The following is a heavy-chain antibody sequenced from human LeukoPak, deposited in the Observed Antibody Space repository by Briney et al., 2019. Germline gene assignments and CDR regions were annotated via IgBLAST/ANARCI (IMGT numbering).Heavy chain of an antibody. CDR2: INHSGST. V-gene: IGHV4-34*01. CDR1: GGSFSGYY. J-gene: IGHJ5*02. CDR3: ARGRRGIGYDLWSGYRWFDP. Sequence: SETLSLTCAVYGGSFSGYYWSWIRQPPGKGLEWIGEINHSGSTNYNPSLKSRVTISVDTSKNQFSLKLSSVTAADTAVYYCARGRRGIGYDLWSGYRWFDPWGQGTLVTVSS. D-gene: IGHD3-3*01.